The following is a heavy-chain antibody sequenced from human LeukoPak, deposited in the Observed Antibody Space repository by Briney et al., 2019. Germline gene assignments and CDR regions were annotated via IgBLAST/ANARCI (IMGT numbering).Heavy chain of an antibody. Sequence: SETLSLTCTVSGASISSGDYHWNWIRQPPGKGLEWIGFIHDSGSTYYNPSLKSRVSISRDMSKNQFSLKLSSVTAADTAVYYCARGKGTMVRGVPQGYWGQGTLVTVSS. V-gene: IGHV4-30-4*01. CDR3: ARGKGTMVRGVPQGY. CDR1: GASISSGDYH. D-gene: IGHD3-10*01. J-gene: IGHJ4*02. CDR2: IHDSGST.